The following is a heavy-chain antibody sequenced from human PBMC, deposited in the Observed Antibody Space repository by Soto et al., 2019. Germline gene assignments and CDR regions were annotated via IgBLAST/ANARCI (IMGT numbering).Heavy chain of an antibody. CDR1: GFTFTSYG. CDR2: ISYDGGLQ. Sequence: QAHLVESGGGVVQPGRSLRLSCAASGFTFTSYGMHWVRQAPGTRLEWVAVISYDGGLQHYADSEQGRFTISRDNSKNTVLLQMNSLSSEDTAVSYCVSYRGYVHASAPYSWGQGTLVSVSS. J-gene: IGHJ4*02. V-gene: IGHV3-30*03. CDR3: VSYRGYVHASAPYS. D-gene: IGHD3-10*01.